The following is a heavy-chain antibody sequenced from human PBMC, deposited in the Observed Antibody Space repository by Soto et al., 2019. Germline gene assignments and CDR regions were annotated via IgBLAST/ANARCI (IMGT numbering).Heavy chain of an antibody. J-gene: IGHJ5*02. CDR2: MNPNSGNT. V-gene: IGHV1-8*01. D-gene: IGHD6-13*01. Sequence: QVQLVQSGAEVKKPGASVKVSCKASGYTFTSYDINWVRQATGQGLEWMGWMNPNSGNTGYAQKFQGRVTMTRNTSISTAYMELSSLRSEDTAAYFRARERSAAGTGWFDPWGQGTLVTVSS. CDR1: GYTFTSYD. CDR3: ARERSAAGTGWFDP.